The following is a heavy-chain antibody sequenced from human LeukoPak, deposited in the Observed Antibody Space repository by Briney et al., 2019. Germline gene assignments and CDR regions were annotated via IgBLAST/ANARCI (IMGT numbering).Heavy chain of an antibody. V-gene: IGHV1-2*02. Sequence: ASVKVSCKASGYTFTGYYMHWVRQAPGQGLEWMGWINPNSGGTNYAQKFQGRVTMTRDTSISTAYMELSRLRSDDTAVYYCARVLSTHYYGSGSYYNVGRRERFDPWGQGTLVTVSS. CDR3: ARVLSTHYYGSGSYYNVGRRERFDP. CDR1: GYTFTGYY. CDR2: INPNSGGT. J-gene: IGHJ5*02. D-gene: IGHD3-10*01.